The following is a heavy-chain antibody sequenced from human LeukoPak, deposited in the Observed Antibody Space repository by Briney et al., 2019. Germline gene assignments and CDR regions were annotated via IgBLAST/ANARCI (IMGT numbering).Heavy chain of an antibody. CDR2: IIPIFGTA. Sequence: GASVKVSCKASGGTFSSYAISWVRQAPGQGLEWMGGIIPIFGTANYAQKFQGRVTITTDESTNTAYMELSSLRSEDTAVYYCARAREIVIVPAAPRIDSSGYYDLAYWGQGTLVTVSS. CDR3: ARAREIVIVPAAPRIDSSGYYDLAY. D-gene: IGHD2-2*01. CDR1: GGTFSSYA. V-gene: IGHV1-69*05. J-gene: IGHJ4*02.